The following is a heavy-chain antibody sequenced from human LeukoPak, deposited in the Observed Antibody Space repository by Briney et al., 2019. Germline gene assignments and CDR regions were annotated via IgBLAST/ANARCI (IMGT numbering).Heavy chain of an antibody. V-gene: IGHV4-34*01. Sequence: SETLSLTCAVYGGSFSGYYWSWIRQPPGKGLEWIGEINHSGSTNYNPSLKSRVTMSVDTSKNQFSLKLSSVTAADTAVYYCARDKRDYGSGSYYNARYYMDVWGKGTTVTISS. CDR1: GGSFSGYY. J-gene: IGHJ6*03. D-gene: IGHD3-10*01. CDR2: INHSGST. CDR3: ARDKRDYGSGSYYNARYYMDV.